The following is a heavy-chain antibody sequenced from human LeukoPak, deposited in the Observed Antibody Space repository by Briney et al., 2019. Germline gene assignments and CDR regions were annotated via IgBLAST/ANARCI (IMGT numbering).Heavy chain of an antibody. D-gene: IGHD6-13*01. V-gene: IGHV3-53*01. CDR3: AREDSAAAVGY. CDR1: GFTVSSNY. J-gene: IGHJ4*02. Sequence: GGSLRLSCAASGFTVSSNYMSWVRQAPGKGLEWVSVIYSGGSTYYADSVKGRFTISRDNSKNTLYLQMNSLRAEDTAVYYCAREDSAAAVGYWGQGTLVTVSS. CDR2: IYSGGST.